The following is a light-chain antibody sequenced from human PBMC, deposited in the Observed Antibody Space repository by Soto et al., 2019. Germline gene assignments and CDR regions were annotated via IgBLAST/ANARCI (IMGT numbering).Light chain of an antibody. CDR2: VAS. Sequence: EIVLTQSPGTLSLSPGERATLSCRASQCVSANYLAWYQQKPGQAPRLLMYVASSRATGIPDRFSGSGSGTDFTLTISRLEPEDFAVYFCQQYGISPWTFGQGTKVEIK. J-gene: IGKJ1*01. CDR1: QCVSANY. V-gene: IGKV3-20*01. CDR3: QQYGISPWT.